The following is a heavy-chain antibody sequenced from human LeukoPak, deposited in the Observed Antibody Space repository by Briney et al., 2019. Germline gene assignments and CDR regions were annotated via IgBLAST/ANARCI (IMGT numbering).Heavy chain of an antibody. V-gene: IGHV1-69*04. CDR3: ARDQGLTAPPPYGLDV. CDR2: IIPVLNIT. Sequence: SVQVSCKTSGGTFSTSAITWVRQAPGQGLEWMGRIIPVLNITTYAQRFQGRVTITADTSTSTVYMELSSLRSEETAVYYCARDQGLTAPPPYGLDVWGQGTTVTVSS. D-gene: IGHD5-18*01. CDR1: GGTFSTSA. J-gene: IGHJ6*02.